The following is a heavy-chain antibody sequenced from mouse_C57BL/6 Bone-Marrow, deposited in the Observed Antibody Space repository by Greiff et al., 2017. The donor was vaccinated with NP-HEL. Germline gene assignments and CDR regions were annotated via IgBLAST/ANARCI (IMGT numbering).Heavy chain of an antibody. Sequence: QVQLQQPGAELVKPGASVKLSCKASGYTFTSYWMHWVKQRPVQGLEWIGMIHPNSGSTNYNEKFKSKATLTVDKSSSTAYMQLSSLTSEDSAVYYCARDHLLRAMDYWGQGTSVTVSS. D-gene: IGHD1-1*01. V-gene: IGHV1-64*01. J-gene: IGHJ4*01. CDR1: GYTFTSYW. CDR3: ARDHLLRAMDY. CDR2: IHPNSGST.